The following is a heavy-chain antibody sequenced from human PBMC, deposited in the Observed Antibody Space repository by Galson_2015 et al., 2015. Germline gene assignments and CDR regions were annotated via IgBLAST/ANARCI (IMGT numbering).Heavy chain of an antibody. J-gene: IGHJ4*02. CDR2: TYYRSKWYN. CDR3: AREIAGTNYFDY. CDR1: GDSVSSNSAA. Sequence: CAISGDSVSSNSAAWNWIRQSPSRGLEWLGRTYYRSKWYNDYAVSVKGRITVNPDTSKNQVSLQVNSVTPEDTAVYYCAREIAGTNYFDYWGQGTLVTVSS. V-gene: IGHV6-1*01. D-gene: IGHD2-21*01.